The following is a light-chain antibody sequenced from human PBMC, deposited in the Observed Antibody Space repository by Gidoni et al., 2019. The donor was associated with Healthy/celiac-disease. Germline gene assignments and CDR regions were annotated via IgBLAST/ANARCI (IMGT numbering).Light chain of an antibody. CDR3: QQYNNWLWT. Sequence: IVITQSPATLSVATGERATLSCRASQRVSSNLAWYQPKPGQAPRHLSYGASTRATGSPARFSGSGSGTEFTLTISSLQSEDFAVYYCQQYNNWLWTFGQGTKVEIK. CDR2: GAS. J-gene: IGKJ1*01. V-gene: IGKV3-15*01. CDR1: QRVSSN.